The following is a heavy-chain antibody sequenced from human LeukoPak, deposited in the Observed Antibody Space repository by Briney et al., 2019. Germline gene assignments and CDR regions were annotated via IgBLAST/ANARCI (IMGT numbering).Heavy chain of an antibody. Sequence: SVKVSCKASGGTFSSYAISWVRQAPGQGLEWRGGIIPIFGTANYAQKFQGRVTITTDESTSTAYMELSSLRSEDTAVYYCARGGKYYDSSGPALFDYWGQGTLVTVSS. V-gene: IGHV1-69*05. CDR2: IIPIFGTA. CDR1: GGTFSSYA. CDR3: ARGGKYYDSSGPALFDY. J-gene: IGHJ4*02. D-gene: IGHD3-22*01.